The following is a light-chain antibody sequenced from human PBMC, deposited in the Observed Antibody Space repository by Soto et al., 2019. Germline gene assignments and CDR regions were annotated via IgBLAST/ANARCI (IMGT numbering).Light chain of an antibody. Sequence: EIVLTQSPATLSVSPGNRATLSCRASQSVNSDLAWYQQKPGQATRLLIYGASTRANGTPTRFSGSGSGTEFTLTISSLQSEDFAVYFCQQYNNWHPYTFGQGTKVDIK. CDR2: GAS. J-gene: IGKJ2*01. CDR3: QQYNNWHPYT. V-gene: IGKV3-15*01. CDR1: QSVNSD.